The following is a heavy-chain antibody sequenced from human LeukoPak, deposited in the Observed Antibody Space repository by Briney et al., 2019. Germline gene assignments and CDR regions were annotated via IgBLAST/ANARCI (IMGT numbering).Heavy chain of an antibody. Sequence: SETLSLTCAVSGGSISSSNWWGWVRQPPGEGLEWIGEIYHSGSTNYNPSLKSRVTISVDKSKNQFSPKLSSVTAADTAVYYCARGGVVTAFFDYWGQGTLVTVSS. CDR3: ARGGVVTAFFDY. J-gene: IGHJ4*02. V-gene: IGHV4-4*02. CDR2: IYHSGST. D-gene: IGHD2-21*02. CDR1: GGSISSSNW.